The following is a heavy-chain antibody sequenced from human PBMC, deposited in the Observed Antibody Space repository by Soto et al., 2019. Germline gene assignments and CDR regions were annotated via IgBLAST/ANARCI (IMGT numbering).Heavy chain of an antibody. CDR2: INTDGSNT. J-gene: IGHJ5*02. V-gene: IGHV3-74*01. CDR1: GLTFNRYW. D-gene: IGHD1-7*01. CDR3: AREFCSGWNCYTYYFDP. Sequence: PGGSLRLSCAASGLTFNRYWMHWVRHAPGKGLVWVSHINTDGSNTNYADSVKGRSTISRDNAKSTLFLQMTSLRDEDTAVYYCAREFCSGWNCYTYYFDPWGQGIPVTVSS.